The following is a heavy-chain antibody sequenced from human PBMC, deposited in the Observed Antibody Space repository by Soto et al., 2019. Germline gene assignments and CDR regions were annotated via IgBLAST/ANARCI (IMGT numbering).Heavy chain of an antibody. J-gene: IGHJ6*02. CDR3: ARDCSSTSCHPARGGKRYYYYYYGMDV. CDR1: GGSISSGDYY. D-gene: IGHD2-2*01. Sequence: QVQLQESGPGLVKPSQTLSLTCTVSGGSISSGDYYWSWIRQPPGKGLEWIGYIYYSGSTYYNPSLKSRVTISVDTSKTQFSLKLSSVTAADTAVYYCARDCSSTSCHPARGGKRYYYYYYGMDVWGQGTTVTVSS. CDR2: IYYSGST. V-gene: IGHV4-30-4*01.